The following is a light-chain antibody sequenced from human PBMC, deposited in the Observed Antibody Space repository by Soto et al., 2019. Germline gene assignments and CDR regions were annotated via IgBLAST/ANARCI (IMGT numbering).Light chain of an antibody. J-gene: IGKJ5*01. CDR3: LQHNSYPRVT. CDR2: VAS. V-gene: IGKV1-17*01. CDR1: QGIRND. Sequence: HMTPSAFTLSLSVGDRVPISCRASQGIRNDLGWYQQKPGKAPKRLIYVASSLQSGVPSRFSGSGSGTEFTLTISSLQPEDFATYYRLQHNSYPRVTFGQGTRLEIK.